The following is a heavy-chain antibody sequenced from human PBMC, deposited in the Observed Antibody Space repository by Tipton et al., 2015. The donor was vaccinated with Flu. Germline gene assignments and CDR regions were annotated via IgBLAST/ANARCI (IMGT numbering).Heavy chain of an antibody. V-gene: IGHV4-59*01. CDR1: GGSISSYY. CDR3: ARALIRYYDILTGYSNYSYGMDV. Sequence: TLSLTCTVSGGSISSYYWSWIRQPPGKGLEWIGYIYYSGSTNYNPSLKSRVTISVDTSKNQFSLKLSSVTAADTAVYYCARALIRYYDILTGYSNYSYGMDVWGQGTTVTVSS. D-gene: IGHD3-9*01. CDR2: IYYSGST. J-gene: IGHJ6*02.